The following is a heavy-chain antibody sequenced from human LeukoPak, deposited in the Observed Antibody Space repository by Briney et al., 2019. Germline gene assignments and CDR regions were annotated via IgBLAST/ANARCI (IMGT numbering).Heavy chain of an antibody. CDR2: SSSDETYK. J-gene: IGHJ4*02. Sequence: GGSLRLSCAASGFPFTVYPTHWVRQAPGKGREWVSASSSDETYKFYADSVRGRFTISRDNSKNRLYLQMSDLRAEDTAVYFCARSVSGVWLFDYWGRGTLVTVSS. V-gene: IGHV3-30-3*01. CDR1: GFPFTVYP. CDR3: ARSVSGVWLFDY. D-gene: IGHD5/OR15-5a*01.